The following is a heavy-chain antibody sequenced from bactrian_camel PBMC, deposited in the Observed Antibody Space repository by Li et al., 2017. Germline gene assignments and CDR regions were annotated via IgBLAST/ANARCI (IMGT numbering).Heavy chain of an antibody. Sequence: VQLVESGGGSVQAGGSLRLTCAAPRSAYRRYCMGWFRQTPGQRREGIATLDHDGRITYTPSVRGRFTISKDDAKRTLFLQMNSLKPEDTAMYYCAADYDGVVAGFCVYKYWGQGTQVTVS. CDR3: AADYDGVVAGFCVYKY. D-gene: IGHD6*01. J-gene: IGHJ4*01. CDR2: LDHDGRI. V-gene: IGHV3S42*01. CDR1: RSAYRRYC.